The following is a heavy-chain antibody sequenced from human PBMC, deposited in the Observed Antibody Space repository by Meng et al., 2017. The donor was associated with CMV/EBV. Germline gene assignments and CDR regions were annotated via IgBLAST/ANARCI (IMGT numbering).Heavy chain of an antibody. J-gene: IGHJ4*02. D-gene: IGHD5-18*01. CDR3: AKAGTAMVF. CDR2: IRYDGSNK. Sequence: QGQLGESGGGVVQPGGSLRLSCAASGFTLSSYGMHWVRQAPGKGLEWVAFIRYDGSNKYYAGSVKGRFTISRDNSKNTLYLQMNSLRAEDTAVYYCAKAGTAMVFWGQGTLVTVSS. CDR1: GFTLSSYG. V-gene: IGHV3-30*02.